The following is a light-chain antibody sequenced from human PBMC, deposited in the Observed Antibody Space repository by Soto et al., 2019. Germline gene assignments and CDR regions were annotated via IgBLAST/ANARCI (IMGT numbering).Light chain of an antibody. J-gene: IGKJ1*01. CDR3: QQYNGYWT. CDR1: QSMSDS. Sequence: DIQMTQSPSTLSASVGDRVTITCRASQSMSDSWAWYQQKPGKAPKLLIYEASSLKSGVPSRFSGSRSGTESTLTISSLQPDDFATYYCQQYNGYWTFGQGTKVEIK. CDR2: EAS. V-gene: IGKV1-5*03.